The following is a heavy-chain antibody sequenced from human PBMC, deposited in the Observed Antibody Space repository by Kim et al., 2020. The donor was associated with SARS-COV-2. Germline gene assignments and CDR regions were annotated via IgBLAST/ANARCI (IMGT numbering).Heavy chain of an antibody. CDR2: IRSKAYGGTT. Sequence: GGSLRLSCTASGFTFGDYAMSWVRQAPGKGLEWVGFIRSKAYGGTTEYAASVKGRFTISRDDSKSIAYLQMNSLKTEDTAVYYCTRATYDFWSGWGYWGQGTLVTVSS. J-gene: IGHJ4*02. V-gene: IGHV3-49*04. CDR1: GFTFGDYA. CDR3: TRATYDFWSGWGY. D-gene: IGHD3-3*01.